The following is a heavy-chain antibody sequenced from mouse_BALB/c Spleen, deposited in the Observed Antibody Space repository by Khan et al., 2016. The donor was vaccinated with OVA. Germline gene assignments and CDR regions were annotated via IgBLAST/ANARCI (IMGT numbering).Heavy chain of an antibody. CDR3: ERIAYYYESEGFAN. D-gene: IGHD1-1*01. Sequence: EVELVESGGDVVKPGGSLKLSCAASGFTFSTYGMSWVRQTPDKRLEWVATVSTGGHYTYYPDTVKGRFTISRDNAKNTLYLQMSSLKSEDTAMFYCERIAYYYESEGFANWGEGTLDT. CDR1: GFTFSTYG. V-gene: IGHV5-6*01. CDR2: VSTGGHYT. J-gene: IGHJ3*01.